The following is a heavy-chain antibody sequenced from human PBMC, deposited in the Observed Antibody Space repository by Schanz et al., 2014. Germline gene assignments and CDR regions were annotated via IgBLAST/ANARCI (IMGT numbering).Heavy chain of an antibody. CDR3: TRRHHFRSGPYYYYYMDV. Sequence: QVQLQQWGAGLLKPSETLSLTCAVDGGSFSGYYWSWIRQSPDKGLVWIVEINHSANTTYNPSLKSRVTIAVDSSNNQCSLMLSSGTAADTAVYCCTRRHHFRSGPYYYYYMDVWGKGTPVTVSS. CDR1: GGSFSGYY. D-gene: IGHD3-3*02. V-gene: IGHV4-34*01. J-gene: IGHJ6*03. CDR2: INHSANT.